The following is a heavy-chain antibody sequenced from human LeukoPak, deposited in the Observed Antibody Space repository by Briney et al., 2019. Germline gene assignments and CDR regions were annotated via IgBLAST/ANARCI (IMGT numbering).Heavy chain of an antibody. V-gene: IGHV3-23*01. J-gene: IGHJ6*03. Sequence: GGTLRLSCAASGFTFSSFGMSWVRQAPGKGLEWVSAISSTGGTAYYADSVKGRFTISRDNSKNTLYLQMNSLRAEDTAIYYCAKNGDRGAYCSGGSCYPYYYYNMDVWGKGTTVTISS. CDR3: AKNGDRGAYCSGGSCYPYYYYNMDV. D-gene: IGHD2-15*01. CDR2: ISSTGGTA. CDR1: GFTFSSFG.